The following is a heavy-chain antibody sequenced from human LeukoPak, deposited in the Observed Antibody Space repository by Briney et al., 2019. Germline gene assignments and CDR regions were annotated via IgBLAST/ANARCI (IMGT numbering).Heavy chain of an antibody. Sequence: ASVKVSCKASGYTFTSYGISWVRQAPGQGLEWMGWISAYNGNTNYAQKLQGRVTMTTDTSTSTAYMELRSLRSDDTAVYYCARERVAVAGGPRYDWFDPWGQGTLVTVSS. CDR3: ARERVAVAGGPRYDWFDP. D-gene: IGHD6-19*01. CDR1: GYTFTSYG. CDR2: ISAYNGNT. V-gene: IGHV1-18*01. J-gene: IGHJ5*02.